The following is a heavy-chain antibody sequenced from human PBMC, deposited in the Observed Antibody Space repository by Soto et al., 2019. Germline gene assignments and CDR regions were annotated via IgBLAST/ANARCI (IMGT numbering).Heavy chain of an antibody. CDR2: IWYDGSNK. Sequence: QVQLVESGGGVVQPGRSLRLSCAASGFTFSSYGMHWVRQAPGKGLEWVAVIWYDGSNKYYADSVKGRFTISRDNSKNTLYLQMNSLRAEDTAVYYCARSDKSELLRVAFDIWGQGTMVTVSS. J-gene: IGHJ3*02. CDR1: GFTFSSYG. CDR3: ARSDKSELLRVAFDI. V-gene: IGHV3-33*01. D-gene: IGHD1-26*01.